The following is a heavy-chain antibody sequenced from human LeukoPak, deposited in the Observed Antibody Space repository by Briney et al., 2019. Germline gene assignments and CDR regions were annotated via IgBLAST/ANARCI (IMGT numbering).Heavy chain of an antibody. V-gene: IGHV1-69*13. CDR3: AAVVPAVMGYFDY. CDR1: GDTFSSYA. Sequence: SVTVSCTASGDTFSSYALSWVRQAPGQGLEWMGGIIPIFGTANYAQKFQGRVTITADESTSTAYMELSSLRSEDTAVYYCAAVVPAVMGYFDYWGQGTLVTVSS. CDR2: IIPIFGTA. D-gene: IGHD2-2*01. J-gene: IGHJ4*02.